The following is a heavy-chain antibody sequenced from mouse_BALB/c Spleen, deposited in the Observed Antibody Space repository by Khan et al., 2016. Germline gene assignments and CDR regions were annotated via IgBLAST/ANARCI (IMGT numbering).Heavy chain of an antibody. V-gene: IGHV1-80*01. Sequence: VQLQESGAELVRPGSSVKISCKASGYAFSSYWMNWVQQRPGQGLEWIGQIYPGAGDTTYNGKFNGKAKLTADKSSSTAYMQLRSLTSEDSAVYFCANYGNFDYWGQGTTLTVSS. CDR3: ANYGNFDY. CDR2: IYPGAGDT. J-gene: IGHJ2*01. CDR1: GYAFSSYW. D-gene: IGHD2-1*01.